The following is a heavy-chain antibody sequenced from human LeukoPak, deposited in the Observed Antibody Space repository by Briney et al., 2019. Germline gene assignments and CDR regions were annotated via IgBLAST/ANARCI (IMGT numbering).Heavy chain of an antibody. V-gene: IGHV1-69*13. CDR3: AREEDSSTSSHNWFDP. D-gene: IGHD2-2*01. CDR2: IIPIFGTA. J-gene: IGHJ5*02. CDR1: GGTFSSYA. Sequence: GASVKVSFTASGGTFSSYAISWVRQAPGQGLEWMGGIIPIFGTANYSQKFQGRGTITADESTSTAYMELSSLRSEDTAVYYCAREEDSSTSSHNWFDPWGQGTLVTVSS.